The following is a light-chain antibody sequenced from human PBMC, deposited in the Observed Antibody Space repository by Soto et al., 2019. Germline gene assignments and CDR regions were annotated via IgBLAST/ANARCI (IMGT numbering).Light chain of an antibody. J-gene: IGKJ4*01. V-gene: IGKV1-6*01. CDR1: QDIRSD. Sequence: AIQMTQFPSSLSASVVDRVTITCLASQDIRSDLGWYQQRPGKAPKLLIYATSSLQSGVPSRFSGSGSGTDFTLTISSLQPEDFATYYCLQDYSYPLTFGGGTKVDIK. CDR3: LQDYSYPLT. CDR2: ATS.